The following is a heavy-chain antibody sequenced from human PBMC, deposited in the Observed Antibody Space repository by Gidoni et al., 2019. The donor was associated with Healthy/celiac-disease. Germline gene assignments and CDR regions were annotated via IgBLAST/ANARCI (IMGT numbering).Heavy chain of an antibody. V-gene: IGHV3-23*01. CDR1: GFTFSSYA. CDR2: ISGSGGST. CDR3: AKDRTSGYYPWYFDY. Sequence: EVQLLESGGGLVQPGGSLRLSCAASGFTFSSYAMRWVRQAPGKGLEWVSAISGSGGSTYYADSVKGRFTISRDNSKNTLYLQMNSLRAEDTAVYYCAKDRTSGYYPWYFDYWGQGTLVTVSS. J-gene: IGHJ4*02. D-gene: IGHD3-22*01.